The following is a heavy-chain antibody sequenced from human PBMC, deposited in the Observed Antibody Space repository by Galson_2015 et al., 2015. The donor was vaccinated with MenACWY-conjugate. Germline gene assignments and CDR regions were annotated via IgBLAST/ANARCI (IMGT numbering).Heavy chain of an antibody. V-gene: IGHV2-70*01. D-gene: IGHD6-13*01. J-gene: IGHJ6*03. CDR1: GFSLSTSGMC. CDR2: IDWDDDK. Sequence: PALVKPTQTLTLTCTFSGFSLSTSGMCVSWIRQPPGKALEWLALIDWDDDKYYSTSLKTRLTISKDTSKNQVVLTMTNMDPVDTATYYCARHLSGGQQPSHGRVYYYYMDVWGKGTTVTVSS. CDR3: ARHLSGGQQPSHGRVYYYYMDV.